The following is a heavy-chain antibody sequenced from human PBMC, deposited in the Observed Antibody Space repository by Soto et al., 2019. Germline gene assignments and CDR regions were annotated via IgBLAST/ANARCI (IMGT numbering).Heavy chain of an antibody. V-gene: IGHV1-69*01. CDR1: GGTFINCI. CDR2: IIPMFGKA. D-gene: IGHD6-6*01. Sequence: QVQLVQSGAEVKKPGSSVKISCKASGGTFINCIFSWVRQAPGQGLEWMGGIIPMFGKANYEQKFQDRVTITADESTSTAYMELNSLRSEDTAVYYCVRRGPHWDSIALRRPDVLDVWGQGTMVTVSS. CDR3: VRRGPHWDSIALRRPDVLDV. J-gene: IGHJ3*01.